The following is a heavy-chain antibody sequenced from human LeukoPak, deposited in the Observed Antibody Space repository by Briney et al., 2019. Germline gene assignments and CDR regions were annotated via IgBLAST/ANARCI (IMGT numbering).Heavy chain of an antibody. CDR3: TRHGGRDYYDSSEDAFDI. CDR2: IKKKTDGGTT. CDR1: GFTFSNAW. D-gene: IGHD3-22*01. Sequence: PGGSLRLSCAASGFTFSNAWMSWVRQAPGKGLEWVGRIKKKTDGGTTAYAAPVKGRFTISRDDSKNALSLQMNSLKTEDTAVYYCTRHGGRDYYDSSEDAFDIWGQGTMVIVSS. J-gene: IGHJ3*02. V-gene: IGHV3-15*01.